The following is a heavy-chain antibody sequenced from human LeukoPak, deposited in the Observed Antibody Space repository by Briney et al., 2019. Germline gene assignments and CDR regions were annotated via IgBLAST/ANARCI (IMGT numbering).Heavy chain of an antibody. J-gene: IGHJ3*02. D-gene: IGHD5-24*01. V-gene: IGHV1-18*01. CDR3: VRERRWLQFGYGARYAFDI. CDR2: ISAYNGNT. CDR1: GYTFTSYG. Sequence: ASVKVSCKASGYTFTSYGISWVRQAPGQGLEWMGWISAYNGNTNYAQKLQGRVTMTTDTSTSTAYMELRSLRSDDTAVYYCVRERRWLQFGYGARYAFDIWGQGTMVTVSS.